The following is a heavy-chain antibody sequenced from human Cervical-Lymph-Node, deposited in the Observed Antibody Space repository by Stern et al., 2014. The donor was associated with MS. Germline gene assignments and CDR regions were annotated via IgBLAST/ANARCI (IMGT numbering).Heavy chain of an antibody. CDR1: GGTVSSAAYY. V-gene: IGHV4-61*08. Sequence: QLQLQESGPGLVKPSETLSLTCAVSGGTVSSAAYYWSWIRQPPGKGLEWIGYIYFSGSPSYNPSLKSRVTMSVDAPKNQFSLRLSSVTAADTAMYYCARQVRDWGQGILVTVSS. CDR2: IYFSGSP. CDR3: ARQVRD. J-gene: IGHJ4*02.